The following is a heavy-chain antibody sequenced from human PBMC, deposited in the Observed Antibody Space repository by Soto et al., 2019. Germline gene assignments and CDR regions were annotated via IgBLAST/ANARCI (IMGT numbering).Heavy chain of an antibody. J-gene: IGHJ4*02. V-gene: IGHV3-74*01. CDR1: GFSFSSYW. Sequence: GGSLRLSCAASGFSFSSYWMHWVRQAPGKGLVWVSHINSDGSSTTYADSVKGRFTISRDNAKNTLYLQMNSLRAEDTAVYYCAREGVDYGDCFGQATLVTVSS. CDR2: INSDGSST. CDR3: AREGVDYGDC.